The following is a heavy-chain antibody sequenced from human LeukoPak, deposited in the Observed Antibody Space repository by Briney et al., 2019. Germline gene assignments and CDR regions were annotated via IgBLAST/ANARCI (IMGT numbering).Heavy chain of an antibody. V-gene: IGHV3-30*18. CDR2: ISSDGSYK. J-gene: IGHJ4*02. D-gene: IGHD2-21*02. CDR1: GFIFTNFF. Sequence: PGGSLRLSCAASGFIFTNFFMSWVRQAPGKGLEWVAVISSDGSYKYYADSVKGRFTISRDNSKDTLYLQLNSLRAEDTALYYCAKWAARGDGLPRSHFDYWGQGILVTVSS. CDR3: AKWAARGDGLPRSHFDY.